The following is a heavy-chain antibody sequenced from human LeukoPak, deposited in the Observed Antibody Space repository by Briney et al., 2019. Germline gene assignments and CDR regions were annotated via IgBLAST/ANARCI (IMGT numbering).Heavy chain of an antibody. V-gene: IGHV3-33*01. CDR3: ARDPNLSTFAMDV. Sequence: GGSLRLSCAASGFIFSSYGMHWVHQAPGKGLEWVAVTWSDGSNKDYADSVKGRFSISRDNSKNTLSLQMNSLRAEDTAVYYCARDPNLSTFAMDVWGQGTTVTVSS. J-gene: IGHJ6*02. CDR1: GFIFSSYG. D-gene: IGHD3-16*01. CDR2: TWSDGSNK.